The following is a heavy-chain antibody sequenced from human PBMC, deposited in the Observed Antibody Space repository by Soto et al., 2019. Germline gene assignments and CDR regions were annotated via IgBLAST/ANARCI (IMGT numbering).Heavy chain of an antibody. J-gene: IGHJ4*02. Sequence: SETLSLTCTVSGGSISSSGYYWVWIRQPPGKGLEWIGSIYYSGSTYYNPSLKSRLTFSEDRSKNQLPLKLSSVTAADTAIYYCARHYSGYDLGGYWGQGTLVTVSS. CDR1: GGSISSSGYY. CDR3: ARHYSGYDLGGY. D-gene: IGHD5-12*01. CDR2: IYYSGST. V-gene: IGHV4-39*01.